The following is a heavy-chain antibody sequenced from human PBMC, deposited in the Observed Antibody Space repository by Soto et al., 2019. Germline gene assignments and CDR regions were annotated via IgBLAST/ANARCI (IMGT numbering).Heavy chain of an antibody. Sequence: GESLKISCQAFEYSFRIYWISWVRQKPGAGLEWMGRVDPNDSFATYSPSFEGHVSISVDKSTNIVYLQWRSLRASDTATYYCARHQSGPGNSNFDFWGQGTPVTVSS. CDR3: ARHQSGPGNSNFDF. CDR1: EYSFRIYW. J-gene: IGHJ4*02. CDR2: VDPNDSFA. D-gene: IGHD2-21*02. V-gene: IGHV5-10-1*01.